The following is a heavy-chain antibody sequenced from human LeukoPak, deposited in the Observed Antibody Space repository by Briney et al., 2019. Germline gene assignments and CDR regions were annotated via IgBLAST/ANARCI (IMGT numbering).Heavy chain of an antibody. D-gene: IGHD5-18*01. CDR1: GFTFSSYW. CDR3: ATGGIQLWSLFDY. CDR2: INSDGSST. J-gene: IGHJ4*02. Sequence: PGGSLRLSCAASGFTFSSYWMHWVRQAPGEGLVWVSRINSDGSSTSYADSVKGRFTISRDNAKNTLYLQMNSLRAEDTAEYYCATGGIQLWSLFDYWGQGTLVTVSS. V-gene: IGHV3-74*01.